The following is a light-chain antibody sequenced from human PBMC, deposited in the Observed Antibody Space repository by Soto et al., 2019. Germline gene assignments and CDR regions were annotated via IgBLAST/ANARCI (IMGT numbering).Light chain of an antibody. J-gene: IGLJ1*01. Sequence: QLVLTQSPSASASLGASVKFICTLSSGHSSYAIAWHQQQPEKGPRYLMKINSDGSHSKGDGIPDRFSGSSSGAERYLTIPSLQSEDEADYYCQTWGTGIRVFGTGTKLTVL. CDR1: SGHSSYA. CDR2: INSDGSH. V-gene: IGLV4-69*01. CDR3: QTWGTGIRV.